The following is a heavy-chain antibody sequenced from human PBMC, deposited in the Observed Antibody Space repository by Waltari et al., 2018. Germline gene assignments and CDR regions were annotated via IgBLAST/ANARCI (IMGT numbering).Heavy chain of an antibody. CDR1: EFTFRPYA. CDR2: ISDNERNI. D-gene: IGHD3-22*01. CDR3: ARDYCDRTNCHGMDV. J-gene: IGHJ6*02. V-gene: IGHV3-30*04. Sequence: QLQLVESGGGVVQPGRSPRLSCAASEFTFRPYAMHWVRQAPGKGLEWVAGISDNERNIYCVDSVKAPFISSRDNSRKMLYLQMKSLRTEDTAVYYCARDYCDRTNCHGMDVWGQGTTVTVSS.